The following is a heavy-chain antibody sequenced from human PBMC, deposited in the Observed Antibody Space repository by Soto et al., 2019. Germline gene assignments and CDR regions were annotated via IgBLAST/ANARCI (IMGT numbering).Heavy chain of an antibody. D-gene: IGHD3-22*01. CDR3: ARDQDYYDSSGDSRGDFDY. Sequence: LRLSCAASGFTFSSYSMNWVRQAPGKGLEWVSSISSSSSYIYYADSVKGRFTISRDNAKNSLYLQMNSLRAEDTAVYYCARDQDYYDSSGDSRGDFDYWGQGTLVTVSS. J-gene: IGHJ4*02. CDR1: GFTFSSYS. CDR2: ISSSSSYI. V-gene: IGHV3-21*01.